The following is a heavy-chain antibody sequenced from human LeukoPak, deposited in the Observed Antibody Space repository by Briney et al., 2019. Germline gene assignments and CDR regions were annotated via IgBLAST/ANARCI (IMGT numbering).Heavy chain of an antibody. CDR1: GFTFSSYG. CDR3: ARPRAAAGRQYYYYYMDV. D-gene: IGHD6-13*01. CDR2: IRYDGSNK. Sequence: PGGSLRLSCAASGFTFSSYGMHWVRQAPGKGLEWVAFIRYDGSNKYYADSVKGRFTISRDNSKNTLYLQMNSLRAEDTAVYYCARPRAAAGRQYYYYYMDVWGKGTTVTVSS. J-gene: IGHJ6*03. V-gene: IGHV3-30*02.